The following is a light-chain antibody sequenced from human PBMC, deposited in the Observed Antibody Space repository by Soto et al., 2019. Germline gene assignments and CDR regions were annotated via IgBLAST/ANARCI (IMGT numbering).Light chain of an antibody. CDR1: QSVSSN. CDR3: QQYNNYIT. V-gene: IGKV3-15*01. J-gene: IGKJ5*01. CDR2: GAS. Sequence: EIVMTQSPATLSVSPGERATLSCRASQSVSSNLAWYQHKPGQAPRLLIYGASTRATGVPARFSGSGSGTAFTLTISSLQSEDFAVYYCQQYNNYITFGQGTRLEIK.